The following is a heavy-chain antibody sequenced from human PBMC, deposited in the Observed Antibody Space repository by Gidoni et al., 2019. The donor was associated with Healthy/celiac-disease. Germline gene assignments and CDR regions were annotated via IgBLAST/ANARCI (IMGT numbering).Heavy chain of an antibody. J-gene: IGHJ4*02. CDR3: AKDSWDGSGSYWRIIYYFDY. CDR1: GFTFTSYA. CDR2: ISGSGGST. V-gene: IGHV3-23*01. Sequence: EVQLLESGGGLVQPGGSLRLSCAASGFTFTSYALSWVRQAPGKGLEWVSAISGSGGSTYYADSVKGRFTISRDNSKNTLYLQMNSLRAEDTAVYYCAKDSWDGSGSYWRIIYYFDYWGQGTLVTVSS. D-gene: IGHD3-10*01.